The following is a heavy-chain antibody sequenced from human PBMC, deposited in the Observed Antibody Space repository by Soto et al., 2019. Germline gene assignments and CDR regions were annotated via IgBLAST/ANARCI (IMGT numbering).Heavy chain of an antibody. CDR1: GFYLSSNIYY. CDR3: ARQAYFDWLLHFDY. CDR2: IYYSGST. D-gene: IGHD3-9*01. V-gene: IGHV4-39*01. J-gene: IGHJ4*02. Sequence: SETMSLTCTFSGFYLSSNIYYLGWIKQPPGKGLEWIGSIYYSGSTYYNPSLKSRVTISVDTSKNQFSLKLSSVTAADTAVYYCARQAYFDWLLHFDYWGQGTLVTVSS.